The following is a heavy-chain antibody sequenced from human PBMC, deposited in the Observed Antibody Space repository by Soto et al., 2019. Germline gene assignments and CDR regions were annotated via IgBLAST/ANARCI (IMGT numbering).Heavy chain of an antibody. CDR1: GGSISSYY. CDR2: IYYSGST. Sequence: SETLSLTCTVSGGSISSYYWSWIRQPPGKGLEWIGYIYYSGSTNYNPSLKSRVTISVDTSKNQFSLKLSSVTAADTAVYYCARGWGSSSPNFYYYYYGMDVWGQGTTVTVSS. J-gene: IGHJ6*02. D-gene: IGHD6-6*01. CDR3: ARGWGSSSPNFYYYYYGMDV. V-gene: IGHV4-59*01.